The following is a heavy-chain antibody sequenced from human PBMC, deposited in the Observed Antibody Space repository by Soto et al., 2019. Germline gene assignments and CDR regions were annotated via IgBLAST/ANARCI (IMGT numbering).Heavy chain of an antibody. J-gene: IGHJ6*03. Sequence: QVQLQESGPGLVKPSQTLSLTCIVSGDSISRGGYFWTWIRQHPGKGLEWIGYIYDSGSAFYNPSLKSRVTMPVDTSRNKFTLNMRTVTAAGTAVFYCASCILRPKRDRDDSGKGTAVAGSS. CDR1: GDSISRGGYF. V-gene: IGHV4-31*03. D-gene: IGHD1-26*01. CDR2: IYDSGSA. CDR3: ASCILRPKRDRDD.